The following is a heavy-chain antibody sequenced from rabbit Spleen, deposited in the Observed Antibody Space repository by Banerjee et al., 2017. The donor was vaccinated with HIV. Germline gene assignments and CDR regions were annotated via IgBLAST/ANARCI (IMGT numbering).Heavy chain of an antibody. Sequence: QEQLEESGGGLVQPGGSLKLSCKASAFDFSSGGVSWVRQAPGKGLEWIACINIVTAKSVYASWAKGRFTMSRTSSTTVTLQMTSLTAADTATYFCARDLVAVIGWNFSLWGQGTLVTVS. V-gene: IGHV1S45*01. CDR2: INIVTAKS. CDR1: AFDFSSGG. CDR3: ARDLVAVIGWNFSL. D-gene: IGHD1-1*01. J-gene: IGHJ3*01.